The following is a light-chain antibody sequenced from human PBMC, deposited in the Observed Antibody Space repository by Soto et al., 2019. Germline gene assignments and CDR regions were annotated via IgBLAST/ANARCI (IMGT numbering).Light chain of an antibody. V-gene: IGKV3-20*01. Sequence: SVLTQSPVTLSFSPGEIATLSCSSSHTLSNSFIAWYQQKPCQAPRLLIYDTSSRATGVPDRYSASGSGTDFTLTISRLEPEDFAVFFCQQYGTSEIIFGQGTRLE. CDR1: HTLSNSF. CDR2: DTS. CDR3: QQYGTSEII. J-gene: IGKJ5*01.